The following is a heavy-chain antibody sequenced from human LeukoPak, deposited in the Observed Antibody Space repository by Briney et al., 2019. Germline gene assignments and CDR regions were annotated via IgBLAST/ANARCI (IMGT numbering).Heavy chain of an antibody. J-gene: IGHJ4*02. CDR3: ARQYLYGSGKPHFDY. V-gene: IGHV1-8*01. CDR2: MNPNSGNT. CDR1: GYTFTSYD. Sequence: ASVKVSCKASGYTFTSYDINWVRQATGQGLEWRGWMNPNSGNTGYAQKFQGRVTMTRNTSISTAYMELSSLRSDDTAVYYCARQYLYGSGKPHFDYWGQGALVTVSS. D-gene: IGHD3-10*01.